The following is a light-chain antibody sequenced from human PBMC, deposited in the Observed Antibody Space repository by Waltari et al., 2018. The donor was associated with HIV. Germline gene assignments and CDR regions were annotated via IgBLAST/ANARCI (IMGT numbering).Light chain of an antibody. CDR3: MQALETPLIT. CDR2: LGS. V-gene: IGKV2-28*01. CDR1: PSLLHSNGYNY. Sequence: DILMTQSPLYLPVTPGAPASIHCRSSPSLLHSNGYNYLDWYLQKPGQSPQLLTYLGSNRASGVPDRFSGSGSGTDFTLKISRVEAEDVGVYYCMQALETPLITFGQGTKLEIK. J-gene: IGKJ2*01.